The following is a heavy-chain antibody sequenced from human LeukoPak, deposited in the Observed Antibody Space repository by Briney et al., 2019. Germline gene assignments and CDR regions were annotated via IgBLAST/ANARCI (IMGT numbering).Heavy chain of an antibody. J-gene: IGHJ4*02. CDR2: FDPEDGET. CDR3: ATGIRVYDILTPPFDY. V-gene: IGHV1-24*01. CDR1: GYTLTKLS. D-gene: IGHD3-9*01. Sequence: ASVKVSCKVSGYTLTKLSMHWVRQAPGKGLEWMGGFDPEDGETIYAQKFQGRVTMTEDTSTDTAYMELSSLRSEDTAVYYCATGIRVYDILTPPFDYWGQGTLVTVSS.